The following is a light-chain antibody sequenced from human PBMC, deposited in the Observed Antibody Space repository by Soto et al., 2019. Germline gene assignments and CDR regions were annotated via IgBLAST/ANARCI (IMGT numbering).Light chain of an antibody. Sequence: QSVLTQPASVSGSPGQSITISCTGTSSDVGGYNYVSWYQQHPGKAPKLMIYDVSNRPSGVSNRFSGSKSGNTASLTISGLQAEDEADYYCSSYTSSSTPYSVFGTGTK. CDR3: SSYTSSSTPYSV. CDR2: DVS. V-gene: IGLV2-14*01. CDR1: SSDVGGYNY. J-gene: IGLJ1*01.